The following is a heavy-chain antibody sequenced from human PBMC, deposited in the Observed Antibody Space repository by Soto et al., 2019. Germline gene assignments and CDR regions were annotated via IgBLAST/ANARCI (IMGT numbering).Heavy chain of an antibody. CDR2: ISSSDYI. CDR1: GFNFNSYT. CDR3: AWACCGGSCYSGMDV. D-gene: IGHD2-15*01. J-gene: IGHJ6*02. V-gene: IGHV3-21*01. Sequence: LGLSCAASGFNFNSYTVNWMHQAPGKRREWLASISSSDYIFSTKSATGRFPISRDNAKNSVYLQINSLTAQVTAVYLYAWACCGGSCYSGMDVWGQGTTVTVSS.